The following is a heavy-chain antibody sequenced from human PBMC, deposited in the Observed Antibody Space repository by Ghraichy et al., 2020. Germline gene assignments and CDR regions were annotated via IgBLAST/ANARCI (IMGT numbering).Heavy chain of an antibody. CDR1: GFSFSSTA. CDR2: IGGSGGTT. Sequence: GGSLRLSCVASGFSFSSTAVSGVRQAPGRGLQWVSAIGGSGGTTYYADSVKGRFTISRDNSKNTLYLQMNSLRAEDTAVYYCAKNKGSGWMYYFDYWGQGTLVTVSS. D-gene: IGHD6-19*01. J-gene: IGHJ4*02. V-gene: IGHV3-23*01. CDR3: AKNKGSGWMYYFDY.